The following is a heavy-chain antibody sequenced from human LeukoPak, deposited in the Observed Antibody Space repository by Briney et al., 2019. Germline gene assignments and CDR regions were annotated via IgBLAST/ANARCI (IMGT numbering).Heavy chain of an antibody. CDR3: ARGTVLRFLAWHGAYMEV. D-gene: IGHD3-3*01. CDR2: INHSGST. J-gene: IGHJ6*03. V-gene: IGHV4-34*01. CDR1: GGSFSGYY. Sequence: PSETLSLTCAVYGGSFSGYYWSWIRQPPGKGLEWIGEINHSGSTNYNPSLKSRVTISVDTSKNQFSLKLSSVTAADTAVYYCARGTVLRFLAWHGAYMEVWGKGTTVT.